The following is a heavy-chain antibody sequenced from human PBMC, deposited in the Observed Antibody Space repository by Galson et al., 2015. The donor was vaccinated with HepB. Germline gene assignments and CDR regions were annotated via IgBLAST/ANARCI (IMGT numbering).Heavy chain of an antibody. Sequence: SLRLSCAASGFTFSSHAMSWVRQTPGKGLGWVSGLSGSGGRTYYADSVKGRFTISRDNSKNTLYLQMNSLRAEDTAVYYCAKDQFYDSSGYYPSYFDYWGQGTLVTVSS. J-gene: IGHJ4*02. CDR2: LSGSGGRT. CDR1: GFTFSSHA. V-gene: IGHV3-23*01. CDR3: AKDQFYDSSGYYPSYFDY. D-gene: IGHD3-22*01.